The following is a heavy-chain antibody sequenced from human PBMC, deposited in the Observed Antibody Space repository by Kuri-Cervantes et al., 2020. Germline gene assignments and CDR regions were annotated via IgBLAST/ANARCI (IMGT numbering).Heavy chain of an antibody. V-gene: IGHV3-23*01. J-gene: IGHJ4*02. CDR2: ISGSGGST. CDR1: GVDFSTYA. Sequence: GESLKISCAASGVDFSTYAMTWVRQIPGKGLEWLSSISGSGGSTYYADSVKGRFTITRDNSKNTLYLQMNSLRVEDTAVYYCAKDPGDSNYYFDYWGQGTLVTVSS. CDR3: AKDPGDSNYYFDY. D-gene: IGHD3-22*01.